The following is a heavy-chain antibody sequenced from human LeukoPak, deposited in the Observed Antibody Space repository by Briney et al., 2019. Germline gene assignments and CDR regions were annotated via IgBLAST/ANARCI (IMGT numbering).Heavy chain of an antibody. CDR3: ARDRWGYSYGGD. Sequence: PGGTLRLSCAASGFTFSSYGMSWVRQAPGKGLEWVSAISGSGGSTYYADSVKGRFTISRDNSKNTLYLQMNSLRDEDTAVYYCARDRWGYSYGGDWGQGTLVTVSS. D-gene: IGHD5-18*01. V-gene: IGHV3-23*01. J-gene: IGHJ4*02. CDR1: GFTFSSYG. CDR2: ISGSGGST.